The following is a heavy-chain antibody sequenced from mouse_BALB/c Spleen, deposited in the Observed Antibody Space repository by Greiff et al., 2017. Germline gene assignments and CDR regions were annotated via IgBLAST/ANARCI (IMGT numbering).Heavy chain of an antibody. CDR2: IYPGNSDT. V-gene: IGHV1-5*01. D-gene: IGHD6-1*01. CDR3: TRSANRPFDY. J-gene: IGHJ2*01. CDR1: GYSFTSYW. Sequence: SGTVLARPGASVKMSCKASGYSFTSYWMHWVKQRPGQGLEWIGAIYPGNSDTSYNQKFKCKAKLTAVTSASTAYMELSSLTNEDSAVYYCTRSANRPFDYWGQGTTLTVSS.